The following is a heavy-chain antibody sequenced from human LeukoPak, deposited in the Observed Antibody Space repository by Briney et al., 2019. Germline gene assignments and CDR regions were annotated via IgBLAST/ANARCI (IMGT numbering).Heavy chain of an antibody. V-gene: IGHV3-23*01. D-gene: IGHD3-10*01. Sequence: SGGSLRPSCAASGVTFSSYAMSWVRQAPGKGLEWVSGITGSGGTTSYADSAKGRFTISRDNAKNTLYLQMNSLRAEDTAVYYCAKSLVVRGVIFGCWGQGTLVTVSS. CDR3: AKSLVVRGVIFGC. J-gene: IGHJ4*02. CDR2: ITGSGGTT. CDR1: GVTFSSYA.